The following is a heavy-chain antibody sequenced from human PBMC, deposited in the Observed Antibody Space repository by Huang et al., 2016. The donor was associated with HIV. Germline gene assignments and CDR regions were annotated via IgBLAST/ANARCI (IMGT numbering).Heavy chain of an antibody. CDR2: TASS. CDR3: ARVRHSASVWFSSGPTAFDS. D-gene: IGHD2-2*01. J-gene: IGHJ4*02. V-gene: IGHV4-34*01. CDR1: GESMSGYL. Sequence: VRLQQWGAEVVKPSETLSRTCGVYGESMSGYLWAWVRQPPGKGLEWLGETASSNYNPSLRTRITSAIDGSKSQFSLRRESVTAAETAVYYCARVRHSASVWFSSGPTAFDSWAQGTLVTVSS.